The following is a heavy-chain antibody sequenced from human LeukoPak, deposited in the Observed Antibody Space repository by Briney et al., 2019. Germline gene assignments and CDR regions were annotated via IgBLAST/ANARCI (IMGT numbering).Heavy chain of an antibody. CDR2: IYTSGST. D-gene: IGHD3-10*01. V-gene: IGHV4-4*07. Sequence: SETLSLTCTVSGGSISSYYWSWIRQPAGKGLEWIGRIYTSGSTNYNPSLKSRVTTSVDTSKNQFSLKLSSVTAADTAVYYCARDSYYYGSGTVSQGYWGQGTLVIVSS. CDR3: ARDSYYYGSGTVSQGY. J-gene: IGHJ4*02. CDR1: GGSISSYY.